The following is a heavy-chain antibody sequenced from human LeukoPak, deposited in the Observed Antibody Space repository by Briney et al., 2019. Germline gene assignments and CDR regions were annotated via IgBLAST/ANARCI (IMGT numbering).Heavy chain of an antibody. Sequence: SGTLSLTCAVSGGSISSSNWWSWVRQPPGKGLEWIGEIYHSGSTNYNPSLKSRVTISVDKSKNQFSLKLSSVTAADTAVYYCARGTVDTAMVPHFDYWGQGTLVTVSS. CDR1: GGSISSSNW. CDR3: ARGTVDTAMVPHFDY. D-gene: IGHD5-18*01. J-gene: IGHJ4*02. CDR2: IYHSGST. V-gene: IGHV4-4*02.